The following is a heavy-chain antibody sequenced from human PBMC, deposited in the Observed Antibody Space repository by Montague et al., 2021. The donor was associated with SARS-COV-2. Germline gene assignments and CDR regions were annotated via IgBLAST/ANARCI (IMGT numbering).Heavy chain of an antibody. CDR1: GDSVSTNRGT. CDR3: ARAERGSCGDGICCQNFFNY. D-gene: IGHD2-15*01. CDR2: TYYRSEWYS. Sequence: CAISGDSVSTNRGTWNWVRLSPSRGLEWLWRTYYRSEWYSDYSVSVKSRISINPDTSKNQFSLQLNSVTPEDTAVYYCARAERGSCGDGICCQNFFNYWGQGTLVTVSS. J-gene: IGHJ4*02. V-gene: IGHV6-1*01.